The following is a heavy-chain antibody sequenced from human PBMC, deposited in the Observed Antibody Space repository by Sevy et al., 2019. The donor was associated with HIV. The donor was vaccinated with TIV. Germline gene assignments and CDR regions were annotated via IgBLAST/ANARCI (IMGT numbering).Heavy chain of an antibody. CDR2: ISYDGSNK. Sequence: GGSLRLSCAASGFTFSSYGMHWVRQAPGKGLEWVAVISYDGSNKYYADSVKGRFTISRDNSKNTLYLQMNSLRAEDTAVYYCAKEDYNDSSGLPSGYWGQGTLVTVSS. CDR1: GFTFSSYG. J-gene: IGHJ4*02. D-gene: IGHD3-22*01. V-gene: IGHV3-30*18. CDR3: AKEDYNDSSGLPSGY.